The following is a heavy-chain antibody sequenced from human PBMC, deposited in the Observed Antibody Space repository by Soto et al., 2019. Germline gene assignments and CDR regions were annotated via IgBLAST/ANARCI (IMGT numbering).Heavy chain of an antibody. CDR3: ARSIVGALRFDP. CDR1: GDSISSSYYS. J-gene: IGHJ5*02. Sequence: QLQLQESGSGLVKPSQTLSLSCDVSGDSISSSYYSWSWIWQPPGKGLEWIGYIYHSGSTYYNPSLKSRVTISVDGSENQFSLKLSSVTAADTAVYYCARSIVGALRFDPWGQGTLVTVSS. CDR2: IYHSGST. V-gene: IGHV4-30-2*01. D-gene: IGHD1-26*01.